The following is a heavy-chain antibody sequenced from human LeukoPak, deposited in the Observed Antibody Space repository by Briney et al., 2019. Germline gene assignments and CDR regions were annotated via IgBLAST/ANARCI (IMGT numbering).Heavy chain of an antibody. Sequence: GGSLRLSCAASGFTFSDYYMSWIRQAPGKGLEWVSYISSSGSTIYYADSVKGRFTISRDNAKNSLYLQMNSLRAEDTALYYCAVAGGDYYDSSGYYSFDYWGQGTLVTVSS. CDR2: ISSSGSTI. J-gene: IGHJ4*02. D-gene: IGHD3-22*01. V-gene: IGHV3-11*01. CDR1: GFTFSDYY. CDR3: AVAGGDYYDSSGYYSFDY.